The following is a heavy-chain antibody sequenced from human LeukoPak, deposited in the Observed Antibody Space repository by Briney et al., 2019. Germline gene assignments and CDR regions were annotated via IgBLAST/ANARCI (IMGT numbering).Heavy chain of an antibody. Sequence: SETLSLTCTVSGGSISSSSYYWGWIRQPPGKGLEWIGCIYYTGSTNYNPSLKSRVTISVDKSKNQFSLKLSSVTAADTAVYYCARDMDETGVGGYWYYWGQGTLVTVSS. CDR1: GGSISSSSYY. J-gene: IGHJ4*02. D-gene: IGHD5-12*01. V-gene: IGHV4-61*05. CDR2: IYYTGST. CDR3: ARDMDETGVGGYWYY.